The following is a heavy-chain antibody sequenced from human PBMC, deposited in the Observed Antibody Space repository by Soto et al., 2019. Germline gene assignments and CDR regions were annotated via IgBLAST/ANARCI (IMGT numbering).Heavy chain of an antibody. CDR2: ISYDGSDK. CDR1: GFTFNFYA. J-gene: IGHJ4*02. V-gene: IGHV3-30*18. D-gene: IGHD3-16*02. Sequence: QVQLVESGGGVVQPGRSLRLSCAASGFTFNFYAMHWVRQAPGKGLEWVAVISYDGSDKYYADSVKGRFTTSRDNSKNTLNLQMNSLRADDTAVYYCAKGLGELSPESYDYWGQGTLITVSS. CDR3: AKGLGELSPESYDY.